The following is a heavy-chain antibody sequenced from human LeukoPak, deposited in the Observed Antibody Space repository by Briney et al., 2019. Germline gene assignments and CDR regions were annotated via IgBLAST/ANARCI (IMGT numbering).Heavy chain of an antibody. CDR1: GFTFSSFA. D-gene: IGHD4-11*01. J-gene: IGHJ4*02. V-gene: IGHV3-23*01. Sequence: GGSLRLSCAASGFTFSSFAMTWVRQSPGKGLEWVSSVSDSGVNTYYAGSVRGRFTVSRDNFKNFLYLQMNSLTVEDTAFYYCSKGRGSTLTNIDFWGQGALVTVSS. CDR3: SKGRGSTLTNIDF. CDR2: VSDSGVNT.